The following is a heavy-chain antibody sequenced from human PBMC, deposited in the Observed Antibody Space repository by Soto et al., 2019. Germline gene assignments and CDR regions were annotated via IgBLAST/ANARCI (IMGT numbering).Heavy chain of an antibody. J-gene: IGHJ1*01. D-gene: IGHD3-16*01. Sequence: LRLSFAASGFIFSAYTMNWVRQAPGKGLEWLSSISDDSSYIDYADSLRGRFTVSRDNARNSLYLQIDSLGVEDTAVYYCATPYYFNHWGPGTLVTVSS. CDR3: ATPYYFNH. CDR1: GFIFSAYT. V-gene: IGHV3-21*06. CDR2: ISDDSSYI.